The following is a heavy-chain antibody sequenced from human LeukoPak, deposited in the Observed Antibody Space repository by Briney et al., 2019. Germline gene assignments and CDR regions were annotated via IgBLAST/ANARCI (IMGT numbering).Heavy chain of an antibody. J-gene: IGHJ6*03. V-gene: IGHV4-61*02. CDR1: GDSISSGDYY. CDR2: ISSSGST. CDR3: ARANGLWFGEPPNYYYYYYMDV. Sequence: PSETLSLTCTVSGDSISSGDYYWSWIRQPAGKGLEWIGRISSSGSTNYNPSLKSRVTISVDTSKNQFSLKLSSVTAADTAVYYCARANGLWFGEPPNYYYYYYMDVWGKGTTVTISS. D-gene: IGHD3-10*01.